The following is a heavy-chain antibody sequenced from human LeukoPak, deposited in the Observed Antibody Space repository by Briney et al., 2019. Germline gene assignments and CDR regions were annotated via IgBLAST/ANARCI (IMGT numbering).Heavy chain of an antibody. Sequence: GGSLRLSCAASGFTFSTYAMSWVRQAPGKGLEWVSGISGSGGSTYYADSVKGRFTISRDNSKNTLYLQMNSLRAEGTAVYYCAKDRGNYYNTPRFDPWGQGTLVTVSS. V-gene: IGHV3-23*01. CDR3: AKDRGNYYNTPRFDP. J-gene: IGHJ5*02. CDR1: GFTFSTYA. CDR2: ISGSGGST. D-gene: IGHD3-10*01.